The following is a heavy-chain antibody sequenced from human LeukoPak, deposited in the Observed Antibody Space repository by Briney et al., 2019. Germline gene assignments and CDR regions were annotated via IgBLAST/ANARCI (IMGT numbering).Heavy chain of an antibody. CDR3: ARAPGIVGTTPFGNY. J-gene: IGHJ4*02. V-gene: IGHV4-61*03. Sequence: PSGTLSLTCSVFGGSVSSGSYYWSWIRQSPGKGLEWIGCIYYSGSTNYNPSLRGRVAMSIDTSKNHFSLRLISVTAADTAIYYCARAPGIVGTTPFGNYWGRGTLVTVSS. D-gene: IGHD1-26*01. CDR2: IYYSGST. CDR1: GGSVSSGSYY.